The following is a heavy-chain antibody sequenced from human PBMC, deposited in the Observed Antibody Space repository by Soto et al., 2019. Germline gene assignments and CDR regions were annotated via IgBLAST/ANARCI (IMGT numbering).Heavy chain of an antibody. CDR1: GGTFSSYA. CDR3: ARAQAIVGVITTSYYYYGMDV. D-gene: IGHD3-22*01. CDR2: IIPIFGTA. J-gene: IGHJ6*02. V-gene: IGHV1-69*01. Sequence: QVQLVQSGAEVKKPGSSVKVSCKASGGTFSSYAISWVRQAPGQGLEWMGGIIPIFGTANYAQKFQGRVTITADESTSTAYMELSSLRSEDTAVYYCARAQAIVGVITTSYYYYGMDVWGQGTTVTVSS.